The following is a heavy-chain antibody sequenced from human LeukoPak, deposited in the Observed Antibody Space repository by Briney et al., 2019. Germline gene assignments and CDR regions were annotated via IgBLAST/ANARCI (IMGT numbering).Heavy chain of an antibody. CDR2: ISSSSSYI. Sequence: PGGSLRLSCTASGFTFSTFHMNWVRQAPGKGLEWVSSISSSSSYIYYADSVKGRFTISRDNAKNSLYLQMDSLRAEDTAVYYCASPYDSSGYSYDYWGQGTLVTVSS. J-gene: IGHJ4*02. CDR3: ASPYDSSGYSYDY. V-gene: IGHV3-21*01. D-gene: IGHD3-22*01. CDR1: GFTFSTFH.